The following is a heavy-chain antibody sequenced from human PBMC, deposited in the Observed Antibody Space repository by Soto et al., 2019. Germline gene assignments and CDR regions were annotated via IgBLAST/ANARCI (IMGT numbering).Heavy chain of an antibody. CDR3: TGEVASGY. Sequence: QVQLVESGGGVVQPGRSLRLSCAVSGFTVSTYGMHWVRQAPGKGLEWVAVISRDGGTKFYADSVKGRFTISQYNSRNTLFLEMNSLRGDDMAVYYCTGEVASGYWGQGTLVTASP. J-gene: IGHJ4*02. CDR1: GFTVSTYG. D-gene: IGHD3-10*01. CDR2: ISRDGGTK. V-gene: IGHV3-30*03.